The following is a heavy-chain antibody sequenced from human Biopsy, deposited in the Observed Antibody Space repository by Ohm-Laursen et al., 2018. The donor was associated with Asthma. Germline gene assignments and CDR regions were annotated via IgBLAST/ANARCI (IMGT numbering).Heavy chain of an antibody. CDR2: IYHSGST. Sequence: SQSLSLTCTVSGGSISSGGYSWRCTRQPPGKVLEWIGYIYHSGSTYYNPSLKSRVTISVDRSKNQFFLKLSSVTAADTAVYYCARVKDGYNFDYWGQGTLVTVSS. CDR1: GGSISSGGYS. CDR3: ARVKDGYNFDY. V-gene: IGHV4-30-2*01. D-gene: IGHD5-24*01. J-gene: IGHJ4*02.